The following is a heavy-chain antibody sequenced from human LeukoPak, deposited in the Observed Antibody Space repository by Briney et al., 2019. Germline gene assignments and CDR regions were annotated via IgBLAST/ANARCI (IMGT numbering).Heavy chain of an antibody. CDR3: AKGYRVTRAAFDI. V-gene: IGHV3-23*01. CDR1: GFPFISFD. D-gene: IGHD2-21*02. CDR2: ISGSGDST. Sequence: GSLRLSCAASGFPFISFDTNWVRQAPGKGLEWVSAISGSGDSTYYADSVKGRFTISRDNSKNTLYLQMNSLRAEDTAVYYCAKGYRVTRAAFDIWGQGTMVTVSS. J-gene: IGHJ3*02.